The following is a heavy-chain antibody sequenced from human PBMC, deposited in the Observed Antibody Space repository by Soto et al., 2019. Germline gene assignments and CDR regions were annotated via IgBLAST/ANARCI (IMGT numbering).Heavy chain of an antibody. V-gene: IGHV4-59*01. J-gene: IGHJ4*02. CDR3: ARYRREAVAGYTLDN. Sequence: SETLSLTCTVSGGSISSNYWTWIRQPPGKGLEWIGYVYNSGSTNYNPSLKSRVTISEDTSKGQFSLKVNSMTAADTAVYYCARYRREAVAGYTLDNWGQGILVTVSS. CDR2: VYNSGST. D-gene: IGHD6-13*01. CDR1: GGSISSNY.